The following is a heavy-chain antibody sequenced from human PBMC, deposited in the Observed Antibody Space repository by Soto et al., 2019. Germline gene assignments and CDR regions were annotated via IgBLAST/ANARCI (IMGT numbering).Heavy chain of an antibody. D-gene: IGHD2-8*01. V-gene: IGHV1-8*01. CDR1: GYTFTSYD. CDR3: AREHGVCERDY. J-gene: IGHJ4*02. CDR2: MNPNSGNT. Sequence: QVQLVQSGAEVKKPGASVKVSCKASGYTFTSYDINWVRQATGQGLEWMGWMNPNSGNTVYAQKFQGRVTMTSNTSTTTAYMKLSSMRAEDTSVFYCAREHGVCERDYWGQRTLVSVSS.